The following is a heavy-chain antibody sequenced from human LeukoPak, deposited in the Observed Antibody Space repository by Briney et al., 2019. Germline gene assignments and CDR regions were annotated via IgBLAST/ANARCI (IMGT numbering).Heavy chain of an antibody. V-gene: IGHV1-2*02. D-gene: IGHD3-22*01. Sequence: GASVKVSCKASGYTFTVYYMHWVRQAPGQGLEWMGWINPNSGGTNYAQKFQGRVTMTRDTSVTTAYMELSRLRSDDTAVYYCARDLGYYYDSSGYYRHDAFDIWGQGTMVTVSS. CDR1: GYTFTVYY. J-gene: IGHJ3*02. CDR2: INPNSGGT. CDR3: ARDLGYYYDSSGYYRHDAFDI.